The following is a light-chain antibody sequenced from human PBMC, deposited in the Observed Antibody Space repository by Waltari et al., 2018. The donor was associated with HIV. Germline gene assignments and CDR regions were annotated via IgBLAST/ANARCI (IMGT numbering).Light chain of an antibody. CDR3: VAWDDSLRGVL. CDR1: TSHIGSNY. CDR2: RNE. V-gene: IGLV1-47*01. Sequence: SVLTQPPSASGTPGQRVTISCSGSTSHIGSNYVFWYQHLPRTAPKLLIHRNEQRASVVPDRFSASTSGTSASLAISGLRSEDEADYYCVAWDDSLRGVLFGGGTKVAVL. J-gene: IGLJ2*01.